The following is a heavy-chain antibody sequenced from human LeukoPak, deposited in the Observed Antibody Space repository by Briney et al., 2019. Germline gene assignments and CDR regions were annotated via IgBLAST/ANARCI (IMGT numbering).Heavy chain of an antibody. D-gene: IGHD5-18*01. CDR3: AKDRGYSYGYFDY. Sequence: GGSLRLSCAAAGFTFSSYAMSWVRQAPGKGLEWVSAISGSGGSTYYADSVKGRFTISRDNSKNTLYLQMNSLRAEDTAVYYCAKDRGYSYGYFDYWGQGTLVTVSS. CDR2: ISGSGGST. V-gene: IGHV3-23*01. CDR1: GFTFSSYA. J-gene: IGHJ4*02.